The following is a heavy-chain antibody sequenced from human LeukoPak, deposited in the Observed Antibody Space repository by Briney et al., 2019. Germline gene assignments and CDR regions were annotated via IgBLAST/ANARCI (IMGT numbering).Heavy chain of an antibody. V-gene: IGHV3-11*06. CDR3: ASRTTVIAERAFDI. D-gene: IGHD4-17*01. CDR2: ISSSSSYT. Sequence: GGSLRLSCAASGFTFSDYYMSWIRQAPGKGLEWVSYISSSSSYTTYADSVKGRSTISRDNAKNSLYLQMNSLRAEDTAVYYCASRTTVIAERAFDIWGQGTMVTVSS. J-gene: IGHJ3*02. CDR1: GFTFSDYY.